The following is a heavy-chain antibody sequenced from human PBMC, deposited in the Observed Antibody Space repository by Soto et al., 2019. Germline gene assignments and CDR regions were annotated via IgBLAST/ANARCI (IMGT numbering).Heavy chain of an antibody. V-gene: IGHV4-39*01. D-gene: IGHD3-3*01. Sequence: QLQLQESGPGLVKGSETLSLICTVSGGSIGSSSYYWGWIRQPPGKGLEWIASMYYGGSTYHNPSLRSRVTISVDTSKNQFSLKLSSVTAADTAVYYCARHKLWSGYYWNWFDPWGQGTLVTVSS. J-gene: IGHJ5*02. CDR2: MYYGGST. CDR1: GGSIGSSSYY. CDR3: ARHKLWSGYYWNWFDP.